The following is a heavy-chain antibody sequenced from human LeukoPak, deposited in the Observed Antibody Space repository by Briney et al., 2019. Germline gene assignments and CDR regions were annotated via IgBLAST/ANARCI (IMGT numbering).Heavy chain of an antibody. Sequence: QPGGSLRLSCAASGFTFNNYAMSWVRQAPGKGLEWVSTISGSGDGPYYADSVKGRFSTSRDNSKNTLYLQMNNLRAEDTAVFYCAKGITSPSTGRDFDYWGQGTLVTVSS. D-gene: IGHD2-2*01. CDR1: GFTFNNYA. V-gene: IGHV3-23*01. J-gene: IGHJ4*02. CDR3: AKGITSPSTGRDFDY. CDR2: ISGSGDGP.